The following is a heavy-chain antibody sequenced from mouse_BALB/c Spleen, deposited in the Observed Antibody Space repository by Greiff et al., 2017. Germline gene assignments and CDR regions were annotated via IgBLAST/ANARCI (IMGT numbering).Heavy chain of an antibody. V-gene: IGHV1-7*01. Sequence: VQLQQSGAELAKPGASVQMSCKASGYTFTSYWMHWVKQRPGQGLEWIGYINPSTGYTEYNQKFKDKATLTADKSSSTAYMQLSSLTSEDSAVYYCARDDGYYFDYWGQGTTLTVSS. J-gene: IGHJ2*01. CDR2: INPSTGYT. CDR1: GYTFTSYW. D-gene: IGHD2-3*01. CDR3: ARDDGYYFDY.